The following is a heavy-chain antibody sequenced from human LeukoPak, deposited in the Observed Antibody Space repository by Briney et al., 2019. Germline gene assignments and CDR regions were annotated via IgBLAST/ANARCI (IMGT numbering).Heavy chain of an antibody. CDR3: ARSRDGYSSFDY. V-gene: IGHV3-23*01. D-gene: IGHD5-24*01. J-gene: IGHJ4*02. CDR1: GITLSNYG. Sequence: GGSLRLSCAVSGITLSNYGMSWVRQAPGKGLEWVAGISDSGGSTKYADSVKGRFTISRDNSKNTLYLQMNSLRAEDTAVYYCARSRDGYSSFDYWGQGTLVTVSS. CDR2: ISDSGGST.